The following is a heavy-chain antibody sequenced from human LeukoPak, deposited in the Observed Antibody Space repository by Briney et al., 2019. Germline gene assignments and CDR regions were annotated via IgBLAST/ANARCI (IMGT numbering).Heavy chain of an antibody. CDR3: ARAGYRGYSYGYLGYLDY. V-gene: IGHV4-39*01. J-gene: IGHJ4*02. D-gene: IGHD5-18*01. CDR1: GGSISNSDSY. CDR2: IYYSGST. Sequence: SETLSLTCTVSGGSISNSDSYWGWVRQPPGKGLEWIGSIYYSGSTYYNPSLKSRVTISVDTSKNQFSLRLSSVTAADTAVYYCARAGYRGYSYGYLGYLDYWGQGTLVTVSS.